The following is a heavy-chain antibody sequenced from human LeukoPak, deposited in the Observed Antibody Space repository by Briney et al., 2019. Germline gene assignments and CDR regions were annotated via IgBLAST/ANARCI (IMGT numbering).Heavy chain of an antibody. D-gene: IGHD6-19*01. J-gene: IGHJ4*02. CDR3: AKRYSSGWYYFDH. V-gene: IGHV3-30*18. CDR2: ISYDGSKK. CDR1: AFTFSNYS. Sequence: GGSLRLSCAASAFTFSNYSMNWVRQAPGKGLEWVAFISYDGSKKYYADSAKGRFTISRDNSKNTLYLQMDSQRAEDTAVYYCAKRYSSGWYYFDHWGQGTLVTVSA.